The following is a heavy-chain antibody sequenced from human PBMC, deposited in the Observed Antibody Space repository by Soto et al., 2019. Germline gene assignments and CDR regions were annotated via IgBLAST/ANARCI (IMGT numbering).Heavy chain of an antibody. CDR3: ARDAIFGVVIDNWFDP. CDR1: GGTFSSYA. J-gene: IGHJ5*02. D-gene: IGHD3-3*01. Sequence: GASVKVSCKASGGTFSSYAISWVRQAPGQGLEWMGGIIPIFGTANYAQKFQGRVTITADESTSTAYMEMSSLRSEDTAVYYCARDAIFGVVIDNWFDPWGQGTLVTVSS. CDR2: IIPIFGTA. V-gene: IGHV1-69*13.